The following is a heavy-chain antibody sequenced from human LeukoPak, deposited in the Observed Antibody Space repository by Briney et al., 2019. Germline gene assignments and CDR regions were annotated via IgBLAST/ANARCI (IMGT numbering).Heavy chain of an antibody. CDR1: GLTVSTNY. Sequence: GRSLRLACAASGLTVSTNYMTWVRQAAGKGMEWVSFIYSGGSTYYANSVKGRFTISSDNSKNTLYLQMNSLRAEDTAVYYGTSRTGSPFECWGQGTLVTVSS. CDR3: TSRTGSPFEC. V-gene: IGHV3-66*01. CDR2: IYSGGST. J-gene: IGHJ4*02. D-gene: IGHD1-26*01.